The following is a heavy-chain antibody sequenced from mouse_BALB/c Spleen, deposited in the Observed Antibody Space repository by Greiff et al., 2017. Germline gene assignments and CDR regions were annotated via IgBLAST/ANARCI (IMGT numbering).Heavy chain of an antibody. J-gene: IGHJ4*01. Sequence: DVNLQESGGGLVKPGGSLKLSCAASGFTFSSYAMSWVRQTPEKRLEWVASISSGGSTYYPDSVKGRFTISRDNARNILYLQMSSLRSEDTAMYYCARGRETTMIFFMDYWGQGTSVTVSS. CDR1: GFTFSSYA. CDR2: ISSGGST. D-gene: IGHD2-4*01. CDR3: ARGRETTMIFFMDY. V-gene: IGHV5-6-5*01.